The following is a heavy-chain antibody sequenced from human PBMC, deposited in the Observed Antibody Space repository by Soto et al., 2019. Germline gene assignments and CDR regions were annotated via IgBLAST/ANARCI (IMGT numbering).Heavy chain of an antibody. CDR1: GGSLFGDY. Sequence: SETLSLTCTVSGGSLFGDYRTWIRQPAGGGLEWIGRINSDGNTNYSPSLKSRVTMSVDPSRKHFSLNLTSVTAADTASYFCARARRLENWFDPWGQGIQVTVSS. CDR2: INSDGNT. V-gene: IGHV4-4*07. D-gene: IGHD5-12*01. J-gene: IGHJ5*02. CDR3: ARARRLENWFDP.